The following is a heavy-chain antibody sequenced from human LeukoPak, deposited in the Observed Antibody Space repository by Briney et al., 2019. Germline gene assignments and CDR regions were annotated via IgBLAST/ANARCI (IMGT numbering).Heavy chain of an antibody. CDR2: INTNTGNP. CDR3: ARESEAIRWFGELTDNWFDP. J-gene: IGHJ5*02. D-gene: IGHD3-10*01. CDR1: GYTFTSYA. V-gene: IGHV7-4-1*02. Sequence: ASVKVSCKASGYTFTSYAMNWVRQAPGQGLEWMGWINTNTGNPTYAQGFTGRFVFSLDTSVSTAYLQISSLKAEDTAVYYCARESEAIRWFGELTDNWFDPWGQGTLVTVSS.